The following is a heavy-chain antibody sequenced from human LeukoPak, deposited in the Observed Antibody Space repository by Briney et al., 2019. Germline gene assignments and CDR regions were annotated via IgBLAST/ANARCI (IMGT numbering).Heavy chain of an antibody. CDR3: AREVEYYDSSGYRPHAFDI. D-gene: IGHD3-22*01. CDR2: ISYSGGT. CDR1: GGSFSGYY. Sequence: SETLSLTCAVYGGSFSGYYWGWTRQPPGKGLEWIGSISYSGGTAYNPSLRSRVTISVDTSKNQFSLKVNSVTAADTAVYYCAREVEYYDSSGYRPHAFDIWGQGTLVTVSS. J-gene: IGHJ3*02. V-gene: IGHV4-34*01.